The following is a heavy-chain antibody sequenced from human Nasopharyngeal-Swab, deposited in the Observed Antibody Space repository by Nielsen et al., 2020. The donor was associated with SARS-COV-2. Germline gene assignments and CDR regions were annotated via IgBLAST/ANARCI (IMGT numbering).Heavy chain of an antibody. Sequence: GESLQISCAASGFTFRSYAMHWVRQAPGKGLEWVAVISYDGSNKYYADSVKGRFTISRDNSKNTLYLQMNSLRAEDTAVYYCARDPSSSWLYDAFDIWGQGTMVTVSS. CDR2: ISYDGSNK. CDR3: ARDPSSSWLYDAFDI. D-gene: IGHD6-13*01. V-gene: IGHV3-30-3*01. CDR1: GFTFRSYA. J-gene: IGHJ3*02.